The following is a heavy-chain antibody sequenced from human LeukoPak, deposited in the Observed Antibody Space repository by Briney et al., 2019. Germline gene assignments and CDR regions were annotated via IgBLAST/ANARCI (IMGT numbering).Heavy chain of an antibody. CDR2: ISGSGGST. CDR1: GFTFSSYA. CDR3: AKVGVPYYDSSAYFDC. D-gene: IGHD3-22*01. Sequence: PGGSLRLSYAASGFTFSSYAMSWARQAPGKGLEWVSAISGSGGSTYHADSVKGRFTISRDNSKNTLYLQMNGLRAEDTAVYYCAKVGVPYYDSSAYFDCWGQGTLVTVSS. J-gene: IGHJ4*02. V-gene: IGHV3-23*01.